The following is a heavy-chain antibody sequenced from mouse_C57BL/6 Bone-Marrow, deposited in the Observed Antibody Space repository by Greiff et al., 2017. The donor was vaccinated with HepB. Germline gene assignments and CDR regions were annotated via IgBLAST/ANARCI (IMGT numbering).Heavy chain of an antibody. CDR2: IYPRSGNT. Sequence: VQLQESGAELARPGASVKLSCKASGYTFTSYGISWVKQRTGQGLEWIGEIYPRSGNTYYNEKFKGKATLTADKSSSTAYMELRSLTSEDSAVYFCAREDYSNYYAMDYWGQGTSVTVSS. V-gene: IGHV1-81*01. CDR1: GYTFTSYG. CDR3: AREDYSNYYAMDY. D-gene: IGHD2-5*01. J-gene: IGHJ4*01.